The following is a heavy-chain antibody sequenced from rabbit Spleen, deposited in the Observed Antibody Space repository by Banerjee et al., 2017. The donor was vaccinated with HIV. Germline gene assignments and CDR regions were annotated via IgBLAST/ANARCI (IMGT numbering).Heavy chain of an antibody. CDR1: GFSFNVNYD. V-gene: IGHV1S40*01. CDR2: IYTGNTKT. D-gene: IGHD1-1*01. J-gene: IGHJ2*01. CDR3: ARNYVNAFDP. Sequence: QSLEESGGGLVQPGASLTLTCTASGFSFNVNYDMCWVRQAPGKGLEWIGCIYTGNTKTYYASWAKGRFTISKTSNTVDLKMTSLTAADTATYFCARNYVNAFDPWGPGTLVTVS.